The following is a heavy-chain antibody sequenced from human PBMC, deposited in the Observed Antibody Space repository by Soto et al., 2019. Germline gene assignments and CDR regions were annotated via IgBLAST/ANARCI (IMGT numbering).Heavy chain of an antibody. Sequence: QVQLVQSGPEVKKPWAAVKVSCKASVYTFTSYDINWVRQAPGQGLPWMGWISVDDGNTNYAQKLQGRVTMTTDTSTSTAYMELRSLRSEDPAVYSCARALGSGDSWGQGTQVTVSS. CDR1: VYTFTSYD. CDR3: ARALGSGDS. D-gene: IGHD7-27*01. CDR2: ISVDDGNT. V-gene: IGHV1-18*01. J-gene: IGHJ4*02.